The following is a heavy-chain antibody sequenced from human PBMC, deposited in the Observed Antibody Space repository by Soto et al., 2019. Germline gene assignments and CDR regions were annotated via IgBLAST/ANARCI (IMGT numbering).Heavy chain of an antibody. Sequence: LSLTCTVSGGSISRGDYYWSWIRQSPGKGLEWIAYIYHRGNTYYNPSLKSRVTLSVDTSRNQFSLNTSSVTAGDSAVYFCARAVSLKGEFDYWGQGILVTVAS. V-gene: IGHV4-30-4*01. CDR1: GGSISRGDYY. CDR2: IYHRGNT. CDR3: ARAVSLKGEFDY. J-gene: IGHJ4*02.